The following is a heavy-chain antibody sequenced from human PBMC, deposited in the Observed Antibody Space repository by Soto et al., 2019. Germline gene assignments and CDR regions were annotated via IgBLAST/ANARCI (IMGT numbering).Heavy chain of an antibody. Sequence: SQTLPLTCAISGDSVSSNSAAWNWIRQSPSRGLEWLGRTYYRSKWYNDYAVSVKSRITINPDTSKNQFSLQLSSVTPEDTAVYYCASVGRIAAAGPNYYYYGMDVWGQGTTVTVSS. CDR2: TYYRSKWYN. CDR1: GDSVSSNSAA. V-gene: IGHV6-1*01. D-gene: IGHD6-13*01. CDR3: ASVGRIAAAGPNYYYYGMDV. J-gene: IGHJ6*02.